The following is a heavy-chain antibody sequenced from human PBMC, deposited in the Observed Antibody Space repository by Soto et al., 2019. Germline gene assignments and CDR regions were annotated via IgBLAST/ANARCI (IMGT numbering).Heavy chain of an antibody. J-gene: IGHJ4*02. V-gene: IGHV4-30-2*01. CDR2: IYHSGST. Sequence: SETLSLTCDVSGDPISTGCYTWGWIRQPPGKGLEWIGYIYHSGSTYYNPSLKSRVTISVDRSKNQFSLKLSSVTAADTAVYYCARVPDYWGQGTLVTVSS. CDR3: ARVPDY. CDR1: GDPISTGCYT.